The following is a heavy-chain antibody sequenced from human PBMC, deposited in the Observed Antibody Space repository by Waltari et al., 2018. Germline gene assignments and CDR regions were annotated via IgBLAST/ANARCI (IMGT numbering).Heavy chain of an antibody. CDR3: ARGLGTTVGRGAYAFDI. D-gene: IGHD4-17*01. CDR1: GYTFTGYY. J-gene: IGHJ3*02. CDR2: INPNSGGT. Sequence: QVQLVQSGAEVKKPGASVKVSCKASGYTFTGYYMHWVRQAPGQGLEWMGRINPNSGGTNYAQKFQGRGTMTRDTSISTAYMELSRLRSDDTAVYYCARGLGTTVGRGAYAFDIWGQGTMVTVSS. V-gene: IGHV1-2*06.